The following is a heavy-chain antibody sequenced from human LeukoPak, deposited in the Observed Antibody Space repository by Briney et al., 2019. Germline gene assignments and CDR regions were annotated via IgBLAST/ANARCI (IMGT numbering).Heavy chain of an antibody. D-gene: IGHD6-13*01. CDR1: GFTLTSYA. CDR3: ARVIAAVGIDYFDF. CDR2: IYASGSA. J-gene: IGHJ4*02. V-gene: IGHV3-53*01. Sequence: GGSLRLSCTAAGFTLTSYAMSWVRQAPGTGLEWVSIIYASGSAYYADSVKGRFTISRDNSKNTLYLQMNSLRAEDTAVYYCARVIAAVGIDYFDFWGQGTLVTVSS.